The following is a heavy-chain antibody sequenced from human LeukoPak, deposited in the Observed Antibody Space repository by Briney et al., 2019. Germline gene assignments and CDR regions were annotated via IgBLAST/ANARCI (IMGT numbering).Heavy chain of an antibody. CDR3: ARGDYEGISAKAFDV. CDR2: IWYDGGKK. CDR1: GFTFSSYG. J-gene: IGHJ3*01. Sequence: AGESLKISCVTSGFTFSSYGMHWVRQAPGKGLEWVAVIWYDGGKKYYADSVKGRFTISRDNSKNTLYLQMNSLRAEDTAVYYCARGDYEGISAKAFDVWGQGTMVTVSS. D-gene: IGHD6-25*01. V-gene: IGHV3-33*03.